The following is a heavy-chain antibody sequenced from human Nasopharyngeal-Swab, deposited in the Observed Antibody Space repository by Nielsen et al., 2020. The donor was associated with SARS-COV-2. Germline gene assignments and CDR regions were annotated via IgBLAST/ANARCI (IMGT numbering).Heavy chain of an antibody. CDR3: ARIRQTPSRWIYSFDS. J-gene: IGHJ4*02. CDR1: GFSLSTSGMC. Sequence: SGPTLMKPTQTLTLTCTFSGFSLSTSGMCVSWILQPPGKALEWLALIDWDDGKYYSTSLKTRLTISKDTSKNQVVLTMTNMDPVDTATYYCARIRQTPSRWIYSFDSWGQGTLVTVSS. D-gene: IGHD1-7*01. V-gene: IGHV2-70*01. CDR2: IDWDDGK.